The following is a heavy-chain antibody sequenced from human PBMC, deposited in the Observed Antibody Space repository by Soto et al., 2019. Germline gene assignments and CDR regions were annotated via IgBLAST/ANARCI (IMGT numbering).Heavy chain of an antibody. V-gene: IGHV1-18*04. D-gene: IGHD6-6*01. J-gene: IGHJ6*02. Sequence: ASVKVSCKASGYTFTSYGISWVRQAPGKGLEWMGWISAYNGNTNYAQKLQGRVTMTTDTSTSTAYMELRSLRSDDTAVYYCARDPSIAAPYYDYYGMDVWGQGTTVTVSS. CDR1: GYTFTSYG. CDR3: ARDPSIAAPYYDYYGMDV. CDR2: ISAYNGNT.